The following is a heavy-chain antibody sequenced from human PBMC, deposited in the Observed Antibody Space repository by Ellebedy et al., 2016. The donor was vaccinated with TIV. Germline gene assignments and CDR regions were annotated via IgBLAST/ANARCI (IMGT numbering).Heavy chain of an antibody. CDR1: GYTFTRYY. V-gene: IGHV1-46*01. J-gene: IGHJ4*02. Sequence: ASVKVSCKVSGYTFTRYYLYWVRQAPGQGLDWMGIINPTSGDSNYAQKFQGRVTMTRDMSTSTVYMELSSLRSEDTAVYYCARGDNYYYDSSGYYYSHWGQGTLVTVSS. CDR2: INPTSGDS. CDR3: ARGDNYYYDSSGYYYSH. D-gene: IGHD3-22*01.